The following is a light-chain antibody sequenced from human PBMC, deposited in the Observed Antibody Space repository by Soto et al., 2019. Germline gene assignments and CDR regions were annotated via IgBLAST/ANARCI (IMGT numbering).Light chain of an antibody. CDR1: QSIGRF. Sequence: IQMTRSHSTLPASVGARATILCRASQSIGRFLAWYQHQPGKAPKLLISDASTLESGVPSRFSGTGSGTEFTFSITSLQPEDFGTYYCQQCYSAWTFGHGTKVDI. J-gene: IGKJ1*01. CDR3: QQCYSAWT. V-gene: IGKV1-5*02. CDR2: DAS.